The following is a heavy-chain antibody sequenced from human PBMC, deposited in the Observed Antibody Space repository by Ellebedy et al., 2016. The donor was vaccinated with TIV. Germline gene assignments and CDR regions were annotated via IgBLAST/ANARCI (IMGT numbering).Heavy chain of an antibody. CDR1: GFTFDDYA. J-gene: IGHJ4*02. D-gene: IGHD1-1*01. V-gene: IGHV3-9*01. CDR2: ISWNSGSI. Sequence: PGGSLRLSCEASGFTFDDYAMHWVRQAPGKGLEWVSGISWNSGSIDYADSVKGRFTISRDNAKNSLYLQMNSLRAEDTAVYYCAKDLFPSSTGPFDYWGQGTLVTVSS. CDR3: AKDLFPSSTGPFDY.